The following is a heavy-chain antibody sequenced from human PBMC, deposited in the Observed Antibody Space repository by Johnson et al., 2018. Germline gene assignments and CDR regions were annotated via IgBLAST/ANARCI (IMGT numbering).Heavy chain of an antibody. CDR3: ARDDYGDRFYYYYYMDV. V-gene: IGHV3-21*01. CDR2: ISSSSSYI. Sequence: VQLVESGGGLVKPGGSLRLSCAASGFTFSSYSMNWVSQAPGKGLEWVSSISSSSSYIYYADSVKGRFTISRDNAKNSLYLQMNSLRAEDTAVYYCARDDYGDRFYYYYYMDVWGKGTSVTVSS. J-gene: IGHJ6*03. D-gene: IGHD4-17*01. CDR1: GFTFSSYS.